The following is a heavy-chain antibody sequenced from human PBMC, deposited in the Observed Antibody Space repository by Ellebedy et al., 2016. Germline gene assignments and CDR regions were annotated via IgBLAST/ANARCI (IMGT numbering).Heavy chain of an antibody. CDR3: AKWPIPPTFDYGDPVRSYGY. D-gene: IGHD4-17*01. J-gene: IGHJ4*02. CDR2: ISGSGGST. V-gene: IGHV3-23*01. CDR1: GFTFSSYA. Sequence: GGSLRLSXAASGFTFSSYAMSWVRQAPGKGLEWVSAISGSGGSTYYADSVKGRFTISRDNSKNTLYLQMNSLRAEDTAVYYCAKWPIPPTFDYGDPVRSYGYWGQGTLVTVSS.